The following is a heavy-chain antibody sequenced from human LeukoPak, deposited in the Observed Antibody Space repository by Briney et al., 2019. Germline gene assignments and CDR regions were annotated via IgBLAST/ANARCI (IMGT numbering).Heavy chain of an antibody. D-gene: IGHD2-15*01. V-gene: IGHV1-2*06. Sequence: ASVKVSCKASGYTFTGYYMHWVRQAPGQGLEWMGRINPNSGGTNYAQKFQGRVTMTRDTSISTAYMELSRLRSDDTAVYYCAALGYCSGGSCLKVVGYWGQGTLVTVSS. CDR2: INPNSGGT. CDR1: GYTFTGYY. J-gene: IGHJ4*02. CDR3: AALGYCSGGSCLKVVGY.